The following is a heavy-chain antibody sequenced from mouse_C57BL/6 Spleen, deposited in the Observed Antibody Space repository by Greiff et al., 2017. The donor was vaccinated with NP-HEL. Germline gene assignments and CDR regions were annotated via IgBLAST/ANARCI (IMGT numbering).Heavy chain of an antibody. V-gene: IGHV1-7*01. D-gene: IGHD1-1*01. CDR2: INPSSGYT. CDR3: ASGGTTVVATRGFAY. CDR1: GYTFTSYW. J-gene: IGHJ3*01. Sequence: LVESGAELAKPGASVKLSCKASGYTFTSYWMHWVKQRPGQGLEWIGYINPSSGYTKYNQKFKDKATLTADKSSSTAYMQLSSLTDEDSAVYYCASGGTTVVATRGFAYWGQGTLVTVSA.